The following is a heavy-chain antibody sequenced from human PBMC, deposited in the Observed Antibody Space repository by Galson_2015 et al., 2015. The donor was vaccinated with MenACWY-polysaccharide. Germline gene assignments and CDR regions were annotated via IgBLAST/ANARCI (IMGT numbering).Heavy chain of an antibody. J-gene: IGHJ5*01. CDR3: ARAGEGWFDS. D-gene: IGHD3-10*01. Sequence: SLRLSCAASGFTFSPYWMSWVRQAPGKGLEWVATIKQDGSEKYYVDSVKGRFTISRDNAKNSLSLQMNSLRAEDTAVYYRARAGEGWFDSWGQGTLVTVSS. V-gene: IGHV3-7*01. CDR2: IKQDGSEK. CDR1: GFTFSPYW.